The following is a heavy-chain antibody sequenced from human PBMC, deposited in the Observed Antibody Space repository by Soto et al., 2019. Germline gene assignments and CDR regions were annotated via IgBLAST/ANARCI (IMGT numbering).Heavy chain of an antibody. CDR2: ISSSGTYI. CDR1: GFTVSSNY. D-gene: IGHD2-15*01. Sequence: PGGSLRLSCAASGFTVSSNYMSWVRQAPGKGLEWVSFISSSGTYIYHADSVKGRFTITKDTSKNQVVLTMTNMDPVDTATYYCALRRGYCSGGSCYSIWFDPWGQGTLVTVSS. CDR3: ALRRGYCSGGSCYSIWFDP. J-gene: IGHJ5*02. V-gene: IGHV3-21*03.